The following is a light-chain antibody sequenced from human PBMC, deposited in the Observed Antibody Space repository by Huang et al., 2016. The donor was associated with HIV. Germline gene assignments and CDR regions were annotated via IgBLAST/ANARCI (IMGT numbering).Light chain of an antibody. CDR2: WAS. V-gene: IGKV4-1*01. CDR3: QQYADIPT. J-gene: IGKJ4*01. CDR1: QSVFVSSTNKHH. Sequence: DIVMTQSPDSLAVSLGERATINCKSSQSVFVSSTNKHHLAWYQQKPGQPPRLLIYWASTRESGVPDRFSGSGSETDFTLTINSLQAEDVAVYHCQQYADIPTFGGGTKVEIK.